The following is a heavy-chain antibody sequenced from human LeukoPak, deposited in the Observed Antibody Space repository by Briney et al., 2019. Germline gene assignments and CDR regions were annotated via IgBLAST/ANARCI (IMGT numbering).Heavy chain of an antibody. CDR1: GFTFGDYA. D-gene: IGHD1-26*01. CDR3: NSAEYSGSYEGNYDFDY. CDR2: IRSKAYGGTT. Sequence: GGSLRLSCTASGFTFGDYAMSWFRQAPGKGLEWVGFIRSKAYGGTTEYAACVKGRFTISRDDSKSIDYLQLKSLKTEDTAVYYGNSAEYSGSYEGNYDFDYWGQGTLVTVSS. V-gene: IGHV3-49*03. J-gene: IGHJ4*02.